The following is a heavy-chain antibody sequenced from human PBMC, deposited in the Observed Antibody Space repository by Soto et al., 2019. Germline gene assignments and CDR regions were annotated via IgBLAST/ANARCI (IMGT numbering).Heavy chain of an antibody. CDR1: GFTFSRYW. V-gene: IGHV3-7*04. J-gene: IGHJ4*02. CDR2: IKQDGSEK. Sequence: GGSLRLSCAASGFTFSRYWMSWVLQAPWKGLEWVANIKQDGSEKYYVDSVKGRFTISRDNAKNSLYLEMNSLRSEDTALYYCAKDHDEDFGYDLDYFNYCGRGTLVTVSS. CDR3: AKDHDEDFGYDLDYFNY. D-gene: IGHD5-12*01.